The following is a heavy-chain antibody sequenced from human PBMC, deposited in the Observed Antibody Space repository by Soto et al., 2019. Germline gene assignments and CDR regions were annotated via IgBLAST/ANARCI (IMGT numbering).Heavy chain of an antibody. Sequence: QVQLQQWGAGLLKPSETLSLTCAVYGGSFSGYYWSWIRQPPGKGLEWIGEINHSGSTNYNPSLKSRVTISVDTSKNQFSLKLSSVTAADTAVYYCARRGKGGIVVVPAALRGGVFDYWGQGTLVTVSS. J-gene: IGHJ4*02. D-gene: IGHD2-2*01. V-gene: IGHV4-34*01. CDR2: INHSGST. CDR1: GGSFSGYY. CDR3: ARRGKGGIVVVPAALRGGVFDY.